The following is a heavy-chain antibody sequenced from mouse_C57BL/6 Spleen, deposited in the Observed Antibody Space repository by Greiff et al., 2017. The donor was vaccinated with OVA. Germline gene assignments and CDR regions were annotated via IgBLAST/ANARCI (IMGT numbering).Heavy chain of an antibody. D-gene: IGHD1-1*01. J-gene: IGHJ2*01. CDR2: IDLEDGDT. V-gene: IGHV14-1*01. Sequence: VQLQQSGAELVRPGASVKLSCTASGFNIKDYYMHWVKQRPEQGLEWTGRIDLEDGDTEYAPKFQGKATMTADTSSNTAYLQLSSLTSEDTAVYYCTTGDGSSSYYFDYWGQGTTLTVSS. CDR3: TTGDGSSSYYFDY. CDR1: GFNIKDYY.